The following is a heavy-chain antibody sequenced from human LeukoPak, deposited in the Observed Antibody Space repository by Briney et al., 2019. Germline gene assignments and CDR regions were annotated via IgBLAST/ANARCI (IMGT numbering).Heavy chain of an antibody. D-gene: IGHD2-2*01. J-gene: IGHJ4*02. CDR3: ARVEEYQLPPDY. CDR1: GFTFSSYG. V-gene: IGHV3-33*01. CDR2: IWYDRSNK. Sequence: GGSLRLSCAASGFTFSSYGMHWVRRAPGKGLEWVAVIWYDRSNKYYADSVKGRFTISRDNSENTLYLQMNRLRAEDTAVYYCARVEEYQLPPDYWGQGTLVTVSS.